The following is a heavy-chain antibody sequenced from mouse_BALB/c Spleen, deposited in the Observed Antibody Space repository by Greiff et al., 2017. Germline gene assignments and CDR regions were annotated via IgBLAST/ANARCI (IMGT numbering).Heavy chain of an antibody. J-gene: IGHJ3*01. CDR3: ESGNYWCAY. CDR1: GYAFSSYW. V-gene: IGHV1-80*01. Sequence: VQLQQSGAELVRPGSSVKISCKASGYAFSSYWMNWVKQRPGQGLEWIGQLYPGDGDTNYNGKFKGKATLTADKASSTAYMQLNSPTSEDSAVYYYESGNYWCAYWGQGTLVTVSA. CDR2: LYPGDGDT. D-gene: IGHD2-1*01.